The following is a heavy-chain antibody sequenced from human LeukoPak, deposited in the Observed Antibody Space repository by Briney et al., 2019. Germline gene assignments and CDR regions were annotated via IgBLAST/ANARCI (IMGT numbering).Heavy chain of an antibody. CDR1: GGSISSSNYY. CDR3: ARLYYDSSGYYLTFDY. CDR2: IYYSGNT. Sequence: SETLSLTCSVSGGSISSSNYYWGWIRQPPGKGLEWIGTIYYSGNTYYNPSLKSRVTISVDKSKNQFSLKLSSVTAADTAVYYCARLYYDSSGYYLTFDYWGQGTLVTVSS. J-gene: IGHJ4*02. D-gene: IGHD3-22*01. V-gene: IGHV4-39*07.